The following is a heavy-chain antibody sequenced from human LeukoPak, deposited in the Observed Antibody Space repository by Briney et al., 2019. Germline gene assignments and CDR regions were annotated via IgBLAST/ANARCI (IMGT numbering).Heavy chain of an antibody. CDR3: ATPYYDFWSGYYTEHDY. J-gene: IGHJ4*02. CDR1: GFTFSSYA. CDR2: ISYDGSNK. D-gene: IGHD3-3*01. Sequence: GGSLRLSCAASGFTFSSYAMHWVRQAPGKGLEWVAVISYDGSNKYYADSVKGRFTISRDNSKNTLYLQMNSLRAEDTAVYYCATPYYDFWSGYYTEHDYWGQGTLVTVSS. V-gene: IGHV3-30-3*01.